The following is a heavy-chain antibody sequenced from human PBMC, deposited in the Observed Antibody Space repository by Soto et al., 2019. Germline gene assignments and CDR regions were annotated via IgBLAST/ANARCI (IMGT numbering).Heavy chain of an antibody. CDR2: VYHTGRT. Sequence: QVQLQESGPGLVKPSETLSLTCTVSGGSFKSGSYSWSWIRQPPGKGLEWIGYVYHTGRTSYNPSLKGRVSISMDTSTNQFSLNLDSVTAADTAVYFCARDFAYFDSWGQGTLGSAAS. D-gene: IGHD3-3*01. J-gene: IGHJ4*02. V-gene: IGHV4-61*01. CDR3: ARDFAYFDS. CDR1: GGSFKSGSYS.